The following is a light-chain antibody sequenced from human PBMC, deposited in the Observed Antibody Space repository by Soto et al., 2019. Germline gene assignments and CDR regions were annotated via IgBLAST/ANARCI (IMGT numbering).Light chain of an antibody. CDR1: ESVYINS. CDR2: GAS. V-gene: IGKV3-20*01. CDR3: QQYGASPFT. J-gene: IGKJ3*01. Sequence: EIVLTQSPGTLSLSPGESATLSCKASESVYINSFAWYYQKPGQPPRLLIYGASTRATGIPDRFSGSGSGTDCVLSINRLEVEDSGMYYCQQYGASPFTCGPGTRVDIK.